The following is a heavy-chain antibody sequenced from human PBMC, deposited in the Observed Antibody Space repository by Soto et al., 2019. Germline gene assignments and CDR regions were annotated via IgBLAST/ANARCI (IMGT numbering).Heavy chain of an antibody. D-gene: IGHD3-22*01. CDR1: GFTFSLYS. J-gene: IGHJ4*02. Sequence: EVQLVESGGGLVKPGGSLRLSCAASGFTFSLYSIIWVRQTPGKGLEWVSSISSSSAYIYSADSLKGRFTISRDNAKNSLYLQMNSLRAEDTAVYYCVRARATDSRPDYWGQGTLVTVSS. V-gene: IGHV3-21*01. CDR2: ISSSSAYI. CDR3: VRARATDSRPDY.